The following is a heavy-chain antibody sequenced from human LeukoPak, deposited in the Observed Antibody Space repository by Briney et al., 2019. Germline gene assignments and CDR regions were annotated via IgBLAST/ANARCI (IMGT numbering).Heavy chain of an antibody. J-gene: IGHJ1*01. CDR2: ITTDGSGA. CDR1: GFAFRNYD. CDR3: AKGVLGAGSLLEYFQH. Sequence: GGSLRLSCAASGFAFRNYDMIWVRQAPGRGLEWVSGITTDGSGAYYADSVKGRFTVSRDNSKNTVFLQMNSLIGEDAAIYYCAKGVLGAGSLLEYFQHWGQGTLVTVSS. D-gene: IGHD3-10*01. V-gene: IGHV3-23*01.